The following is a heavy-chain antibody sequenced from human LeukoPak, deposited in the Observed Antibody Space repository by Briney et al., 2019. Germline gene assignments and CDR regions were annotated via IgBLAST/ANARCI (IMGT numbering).Heavy chain of an antibody. CDR2: IRYDGSNK. CDR1: GFTFSSNG. Sequence: GGSLRLSCAASGFTFSSNGMHWVRQAPGKGLEWVAFIRYDGSNKYYADSVKGRFTISRDNSKNTLYLQMNSLRAEDTAVYYCAKESMTTVTTFDYWGQGTLVTVSS. CDR3: AKESMTTVTTFDY. V-gene: IGHV3-30*02. D-gene: IGHD4-17*01. J-gene: IGHJ4*02.